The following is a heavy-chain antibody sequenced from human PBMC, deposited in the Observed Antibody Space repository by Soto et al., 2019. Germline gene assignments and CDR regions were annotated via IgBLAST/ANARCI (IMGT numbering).Heavy chain of an antibody. CDR1: GGTFSSYA. D-gene: IGHD2-15*01. V-gene: IGHV1-69*13. Sequence: SVKVSCKTSGGTFSSYAISWVRQAPGQGLEWLGGIMPIFRAPDYAQKFQGRVTITADEFTRTAYMEMSSLRSEDTAVYYCASWLKGPDIGNYYYGMDVWGQGTTVTVSS. CDR3: ASWLKGPDIGNYYYGMDV. J-gene: IGHJ6*02. CDR2: IMPIFRAP.